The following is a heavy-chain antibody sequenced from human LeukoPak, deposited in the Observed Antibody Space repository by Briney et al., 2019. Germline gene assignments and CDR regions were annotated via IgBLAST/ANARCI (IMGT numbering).Heavy chain of an antibody. J-gene: IGHJ4*02. D-gene: IGHD2-21*02. CDR1: GFTFRTYS. CDR3: AKDKDTPATAQPQRGYFES. Sequence: GGSLRLSCAASGFTFRTYSMNWVRQAPGKGLEWVSSISSSSTYTYYADSVKGRFTISRDNSKNTVDLQMNSLRVEDTAVYFCAKDKDTPATAQPQRGYFESWGQGTLVTVSA. CDR2: ISSSSTYT. V-gene: IGHV3-21*04.